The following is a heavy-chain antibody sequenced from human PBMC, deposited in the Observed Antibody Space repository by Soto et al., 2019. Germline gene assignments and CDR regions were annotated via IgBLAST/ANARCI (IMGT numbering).Heavy chain of an antibody. Sequence: PSETLSLTCAVYGGSFSGYYWSWISQPPRKGLEWIGEINHSGSTNSNPSLKSRVTISVDTSKNQFTLKLSSVTAADTAVYYCARGGAVAGQGYPRSLQKNFDYWGQGTLVTVSS. V-gene: IGHV4-34*01. CDR1: GGSFSGYY. D-gene: IGHD6-19*01. J-gene: IGHJ4*02. CDR2: INHSGST. CDR3: ARGGAVAGQGYPRSLQKNFDY.